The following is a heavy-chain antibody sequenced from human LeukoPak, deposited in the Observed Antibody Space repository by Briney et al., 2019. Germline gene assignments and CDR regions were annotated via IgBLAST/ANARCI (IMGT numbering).Heavy chain of an antibody. CDR3: AREGGGGLDY. CDR2: ISLSSNYI. V-gene: IGHV3-21*01. J-gene: IGHJ4*02. Sequence: GGSLRLSCAASGFTFSNYNMNWVRQAPGKGLEWVSCISLSSNYIYYPDSVKGRFTISRDNAKNSLYLQMNSLRAEDTAVYYCAREGGGGLDYWGQGTLVTVSS. CDR1: GFTFSNYN. D-gene: IGHD2-15*01.